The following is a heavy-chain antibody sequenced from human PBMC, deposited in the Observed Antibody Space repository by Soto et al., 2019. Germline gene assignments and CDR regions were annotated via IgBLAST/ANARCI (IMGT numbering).Heavy chain of an antibody. V-gene: IGHV3-11*01. D-gene: IGHD3-16*01. CDR2: ISSSGSSI. CDR3: ARFSDYDAFDL. J-gene: IGHJ3*01. CDR1: GFTFSDSY. Sequence: QVPLVESGGGLVKPGGSLRLSCAASGFTFSDSYMSWIRQAPGKGLEWISYISSSGSSIYYADSVKGRFTVSRDNAKNSLFLQMTRLRVDDTAVYFCARFSDYDAFDLWGQGTVVAVSS.